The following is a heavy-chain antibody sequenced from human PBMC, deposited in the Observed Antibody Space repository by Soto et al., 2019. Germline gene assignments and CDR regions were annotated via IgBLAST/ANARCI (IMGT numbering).Heavy chain of an antibody. CDR2: IYHSGST. CDR1: GGSISSSNW. V-gene: IGHV4-4*02. D-gene: IGHD2-8*01. Sequence: PSETLSLTCAVSGGSISSSNWCSWVRQPPGKGLEWIGEIYHSGSTNYNPSLKSRVTISVDKSKNQFSLKLSSVTAADTAVYYCARGCTNGVCSSLYYYYYGMDVWGQGTTVTVSS. CDR3: ARGCTNGVCSSLYYYYYGMDV. J-gene: IGHJ6*02.